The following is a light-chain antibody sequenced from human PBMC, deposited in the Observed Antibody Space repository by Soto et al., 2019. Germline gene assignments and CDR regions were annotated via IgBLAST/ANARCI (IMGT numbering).Light chain of an antibody. CDR3: SSHAGSSVV. J-gene: IGLJ1*01. V-gene: IGLV2-11*01. Sequence: QCALAEPRAGVGSPGQSVTISCTGTSSDVGGYNYVSWYQQHPGKAPKLMIYDVTTRPSGVPDRFSGSKSGNTASLTISGLQAEDEADYYCSSHAGSSVVFGTGTKVTVL. CDR2: DVT. CDR1: SSDVGGYNY.